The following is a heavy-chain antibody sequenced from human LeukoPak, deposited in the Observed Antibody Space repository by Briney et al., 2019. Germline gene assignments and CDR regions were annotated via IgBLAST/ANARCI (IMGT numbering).Heavy chain of an antibody. D-gene: IGHD6-6*01. CDR3: AREGSSSLTRYYYYMDV. CDR1: GYTFPSYG. Sequence: GASVTVSCTASGYTFPSYGISWVRQAPGQGLEWMGWISAYNGNTNYPQKLQGRVTMTTDTSTNTAYMELRSLRSDDTAVYYCAREGSSSLTRYYYYMDVWGKGTTVTVPS. J-gene: IGHJ6*03. V-gene: IGHV1-18*01. CDR2: ISAYNGNT.